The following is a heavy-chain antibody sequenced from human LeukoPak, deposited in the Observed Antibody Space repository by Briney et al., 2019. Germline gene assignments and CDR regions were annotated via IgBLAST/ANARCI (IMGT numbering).Heavy chain of an antibody. J-gene: IGHJ4*02. CDR2: INPSSGST. CDR3: ARGGTATTAPIDY. CDR1: GYTFTTYY. D-gene: IGHD4-17*01. V-gene: IGHV1-46*01. Sequence: GASVKVSCKASGYTFTTYYMHWVRQAPGQGLEWMGIINPSSGSTSYAQKFQGRATMTGDTSTSTVDMELSSLRFEDTAAYYCARGGTATTAPIDYWGQGTLVTVSS.